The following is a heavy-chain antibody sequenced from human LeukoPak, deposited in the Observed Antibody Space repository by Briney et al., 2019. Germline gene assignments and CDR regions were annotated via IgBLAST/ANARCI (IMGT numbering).Heavy chain of an antibody. V-gene: IGHV4-59*01. CDR1: GGSISSYY. D-gene: IGHD5-24*01. Sequence: SETLSLTCTVSGGSISSYYWSWIRQPPGKGLEWIGYIYYSGSTNYNPSLKSRVTIPVDTSKNQFSLKLSSVTAADTAVYYCARVSKGVEMATIYYYYYMDVWGKGTTVTVSS. CDR2: IYYSGST. J-gene: IGHJ6*03. CDR3: ARVSKGVEMATIYYYYYMDV.